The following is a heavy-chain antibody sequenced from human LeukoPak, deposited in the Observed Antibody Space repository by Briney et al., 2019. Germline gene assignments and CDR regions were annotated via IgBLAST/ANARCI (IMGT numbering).Heavy chain of an antibody. CDR1: GFTFSSYA. CDR2: ISYDGSNK. J-gene: IGHJ6*02. D-gene: IGHD6-19*01. Sequence: GGSLRLSCAASGFTFSSYAMHWVRQAPGKGLEWVAVISYDGSNKYYADSVKGRFTISRDNSKNTLYLQMNSLRAEDTAVYYCARDLINSSGWYDYYYYGMDVWGQGTTVTVSS. V-gene: IGHV3-30-3*01. CDR3: ARDLINSSGWYDYYYYGMDV.